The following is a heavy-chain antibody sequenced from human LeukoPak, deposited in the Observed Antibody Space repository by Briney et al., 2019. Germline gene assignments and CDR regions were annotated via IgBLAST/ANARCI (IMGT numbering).Heavy chain of an antibody. D-gene: IGHD3-3*01. V-gene: IGHV3-20*02. Sequence: PPGGSLRLSFAASGFTFDDYGMSWVRQAPGKGLEWVSVINWNGGSTGYADSVKGRFTISRDNAKNSLYLQMNSLRAEDTALYHCARGRITIFGVDVFDYWGQGTLVTVSS. J-gene: IGHJ4*02. CDR1: GFTFDDYG. CDR2: INWNGGST. CDR3: ARGRITIFGVDVFDY.